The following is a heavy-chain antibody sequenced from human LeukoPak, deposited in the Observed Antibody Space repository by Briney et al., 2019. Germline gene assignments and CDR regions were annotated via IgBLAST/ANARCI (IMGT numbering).Heavy chain of an antibody. CDR1: GGSISSYY. V-gene: IGHV4-4*09. CDR2: IYTSGST. D-gene: IGHD3-3*01. CDR3: ARGTYYDFWSGYYTRWPTLDY. J-gene: IGHJ4*02. Sequence: SSETLSLTCTVSGGSISSYYWSWIRQPPGKGLEWIGYIYTSGSTNYNPSLKSRVTISVDTSKNQFSLKLSSVTAADTAVYYCARGTYYDFWSGYYTRWPTLDYWGQGTLVTVSS.